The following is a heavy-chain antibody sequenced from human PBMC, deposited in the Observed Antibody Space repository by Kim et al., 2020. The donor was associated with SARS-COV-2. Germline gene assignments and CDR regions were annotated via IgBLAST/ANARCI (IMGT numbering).Heavy chain of an antibody. D-gene: IGHD6-6*01. CDR2: IYYSGST. CDR1: GGSISSGGYY. V-gene: IGHV4-31*03. CDR3: ARDPKGAGSSSGGWRYYYYYGMDV. Sequence: SETLSLTCTVSGGSISSGGYYWSWIRQHPGKGLEWIGYIYYSGSTYYNPSLKSRVTISVNTSKNQFSLKLSSVTAADTAVYYCARDPKGAGSSSGGWRYYYYYGMDVWGQGTTVTVSS. J-gene: IGHJ6*02.